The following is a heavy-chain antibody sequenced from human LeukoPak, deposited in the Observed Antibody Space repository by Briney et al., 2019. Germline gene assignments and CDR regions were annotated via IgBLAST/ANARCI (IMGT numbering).Heavy chain of an antibody. CDR2: INQDGSEK. CDR3: ARVTSGLDY. Sequence: GGSLRLSCTASGFTFSNAWMNWVRQAPGKGLEWVANINQDGSEKYYVDSVKGRFTLSRDNAKNSMYLQMTSLRAEDTAVYYCARVTSGLDYWGQGTLVTVSS. CDR1: GFTFSNAW. V-gene: IGHV3-7*01. J-gene: IGHJ4*02.